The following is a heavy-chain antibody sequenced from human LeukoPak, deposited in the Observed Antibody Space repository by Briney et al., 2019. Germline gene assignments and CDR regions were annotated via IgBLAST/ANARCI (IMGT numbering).Heavy chain of an antibody. CDR1: GYSFTTYW. CDR3: ARHRGSSSPFDY. Sequence: GESLKISFKGSGYSFTTYWIGWVRQMPGKGLERMGIIYPGDSDTRYSPSFQGQVTISVDKSISTAYLQWSSLKASDTAMYYCARHRGSSSPFDYWGQGTLVTVSS. V-gene: IGHV5-51*01. J-gene: IGHJ4*02. D-gene: IGHD6-6*01. CDR2: IYPGDSDT.